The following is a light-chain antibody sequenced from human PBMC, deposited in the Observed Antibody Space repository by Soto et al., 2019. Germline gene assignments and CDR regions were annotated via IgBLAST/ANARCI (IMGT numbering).Light chain of an antibody. CDR2: EVS. V-gene: IGLV2-8*01. Sequence: QSALTQPPSASGSPGQSVTISCSGTSSDIGGYDYVSWYQRHPGKAPKLMIFEVSNRPSGVPDRFSGSKSGNTASLTVSGLQAEDEAEYYCSSYSASYRLLFGGGTKLTVL. CDR3: SSYSASYRLL. J-gene: IGLJ2*01. CDR1: SSDIGGYDY.